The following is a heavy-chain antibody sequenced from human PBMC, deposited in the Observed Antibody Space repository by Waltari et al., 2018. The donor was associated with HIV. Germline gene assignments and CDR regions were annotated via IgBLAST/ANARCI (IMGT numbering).Heavy chain of an antibody. CDR2: IFHSGTT. Sequence: QVQLQESGPGLVKPSGTLSLTCAVSSASITSSNWWTWVRQPPGKGLEWIGEIFHSGTTNYNPSLKSRVTISVDMSKNQFSLKLTSVTAADTAVYYCARVSFSVTTTWGYFDYWGQGTLVTVSS. CDR1: SASITSSNW. J-gene: IGHJ4*02. V-gene: IGHV4-4*02. D-gene: IGHD4-17*01. CDR3: ARVSFSVTTTWGYFDY.